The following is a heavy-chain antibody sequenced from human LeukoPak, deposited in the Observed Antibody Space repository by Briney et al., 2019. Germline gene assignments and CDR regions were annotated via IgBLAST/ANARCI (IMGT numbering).Heavy chain of an antibody. CDR3: ASLYTDDYVWGSYRPFDY. J-gene: IGHJ4*02. D-gene: IGHD3-16*02. V-gene: IGHV1-69*01. CDR2: IIPIFGTA. Sequence: SSVTVSCKASGGTFSIYAISWVRQAPGQGLEWMGGIIPIFGTANYAQKFQGRVTITADESTSTAYMELSSLRSEDTAVYYCASLYTDDYVWGSYRPFDYWGQGTLVTVSS. CDR1: GGTFSIYA.